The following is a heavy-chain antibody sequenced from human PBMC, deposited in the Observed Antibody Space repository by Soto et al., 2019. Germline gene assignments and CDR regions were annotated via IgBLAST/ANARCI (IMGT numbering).Heavy chain of an antibody. CDR1: GFTFSSYA. Sequence: GGSLRLSCAASGFTFSSYALNWVRQAPGKGLEWVSSISASGGRAYYADSVKGRFTISRDNSKNTLYLQMNSLRAEDTAVYYCAKGSSYFDSWGQGTLVTVSS. V-gene: IGHV3-23*01. J-gene: IGHJ4*02. CDR3: AKGSSYFDS. D-gene: IGHD2-2*01. CDR2: ISASGGRA.